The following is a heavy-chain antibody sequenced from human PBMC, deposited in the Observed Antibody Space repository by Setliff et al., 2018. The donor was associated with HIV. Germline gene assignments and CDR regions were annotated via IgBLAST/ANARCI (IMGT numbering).Heavy chain of an antibody. J-gene: IGHJ6*02. CDR1: GGSITSGGYY. CDR3: ARDPRQYSYYGMDV. CDR2: IFYTGNT. Sequence: SETLSPTCTVSGGSITSGGYYWSWVRQHPEKGLEWIGYIFYTGNTYHNPSLKSRVTISVDTSKNQFYLELSSVTAADTAVYYCARDPRQYSYYGMDVWGQGTTVTVSS. V-gene: IGHV4-31*02.